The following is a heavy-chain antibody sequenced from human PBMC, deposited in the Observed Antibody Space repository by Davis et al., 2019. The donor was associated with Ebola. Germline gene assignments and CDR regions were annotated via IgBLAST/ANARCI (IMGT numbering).Heavy chain of an antibody. Sequence: PSETLSLTCTVSGASVSSASHFWGWLRQPPGEGLEWLGRLYYNGNTFTKPSVWGRLNMSLDTSNNQFSLTLASVTAKDTAVYYCARHLGFDFTYAIDSWGQGALVTASS. J-gene: IGHJ4*02. CDR3: ARHLGFDFTYAIDS. V-gene: IGHV4-39*01. CDR1: GASVSSASHF. CDR2: LYYNGNT. D-gene: IGHD2-2*01.